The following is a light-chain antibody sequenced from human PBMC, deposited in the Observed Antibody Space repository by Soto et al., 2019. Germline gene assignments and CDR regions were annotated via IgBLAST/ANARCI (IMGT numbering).Light chain of an antibody. V-gene: IGKV1-39*01. CDR2: AAS. CDR1: QSISSY. J-gene: IGKJ4*01. Sequence: DIQMTQSPSSLSASVGDRVTITCRASQSISSYLNWYQQKPGKAPKLLIYAASNLQSGVPSRFSGSGSGTDFTLTSSSLQPEDFATYYCQQSYRTLTFGGGTKVEIK. CDR3: QQSYRTLT.